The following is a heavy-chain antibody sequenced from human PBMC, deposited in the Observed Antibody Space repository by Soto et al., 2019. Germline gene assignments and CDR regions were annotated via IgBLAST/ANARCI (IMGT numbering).Heavy chain of an antibody. J-gene: IGHJ4*02. V-gene: IGHV4-31*03. CDR1: GGSISSGGYY. Sequence: QVQLQESGPGLVKPSQTLSLTCTVSGGSISSGGYYWSWIRQHPGKGLEWIGYIYYSGSTYYNPSPKSRVXXSXDXXKNQFSLKLSSVTAADTAVYYCARDLGSGYFAFDYWGQGTLVTVSS. CDR3: ARDLGSGYFAFDY. D-gene: IGHD3-22*01. CDR2: IYYSGST.